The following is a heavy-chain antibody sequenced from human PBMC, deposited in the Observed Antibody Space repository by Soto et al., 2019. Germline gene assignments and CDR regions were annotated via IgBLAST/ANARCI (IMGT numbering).Heavy chain of an antibody. V-gene: IGHV3-23*01. J-gene: IGHJ4*02. CDR1: GFTFSSYA. CDR3: AKDRRSHGTRPRSWDY. D-gene: IGHD3-10*01. Sequence: GGSLRLSCAASGFTFSSYAMSWVRQAPGKGLEWVSAISGSGGSTYYADSVKGRFTISRDNSKNTLYLQMNSLRAEDTAVYYCAKDRRSHGTRPRSWDYWGQGTLVTVSS. CDR2: ISGSGGST.